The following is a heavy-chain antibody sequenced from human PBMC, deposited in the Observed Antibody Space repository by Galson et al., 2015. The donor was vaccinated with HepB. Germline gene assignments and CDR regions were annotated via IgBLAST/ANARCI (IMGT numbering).Heavy chain of an antibody. CDR1: GYIFTDYG. Sequence: SVKVSCKASGYIFTDYGINWVRQAPGQGVEWMGWVDTNTGNPTYAQGFAGRFVFSLDTSVSTTYLQISSLKAEDTAVYYCARDHFDSTSDFWGQGTLVTVSS. V-gene: IGHV7-4-1*02. J-gene: IGHJ4*02. CDR3: ARDHFDSTSDF. D-gene: IGHD3-22*01. CDR2: VDTNTGNP.